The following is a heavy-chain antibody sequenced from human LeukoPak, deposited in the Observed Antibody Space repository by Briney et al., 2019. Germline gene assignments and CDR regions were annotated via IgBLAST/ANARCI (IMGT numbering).Heavy chain of an antibody. Sequence: GGSLRPSCAASGFTFNKYTMNWVRQAPGKGLEWVSSISTSSSYIYYAGSVKGRFTISRDNAKNSLYLQMNSLRAEDTAVYYCAELGITMIGGVWGKGTTVTISS. J-gene: IGHJ6*04. CDR2: ISTSSSYI. D-gene: IGHD3-10*02. CDR3: AELGITMIGGV. CDR1: GFTFNKYT. V-gene: IGHV3-21*01.